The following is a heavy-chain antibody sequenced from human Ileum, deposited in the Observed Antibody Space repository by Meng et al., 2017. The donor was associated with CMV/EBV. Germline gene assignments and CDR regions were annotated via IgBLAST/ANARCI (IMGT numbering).Heavy chain of an antibody. CDR3: ARGGDDCFTGYPFYFDS. D-gene: IGHD3-9*01. J-gene: IGHJ4*02. CDR1: GFSFSDYY. V-gene: IGHV3-11*01. CDR2: ISLSGSTT. Sequence: GESLKISCAASGFSFSDYYMSWVRQAPGKGLELVSYISLSGSTTFYAYSVKGRFTISRDNAKNSLYLQMHSLRAKDTAVYYCARGGDDCFTGYPFYFDSWGQGTLVTVSS.